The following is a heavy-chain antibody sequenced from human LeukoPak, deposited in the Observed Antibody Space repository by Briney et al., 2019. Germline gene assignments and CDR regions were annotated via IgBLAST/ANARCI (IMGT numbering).Heavy chain of an antibody. J-gene: IGHJ3*02. CDR2: INSDGSST. V-gene: IGHV3-74*01. CDR3: AREQGYCSSTSCYVGAFDI. D-gene: IGHD2-2*01. CDR1: GFTFSSYW. Sequence: GGSLRLSCAASGFTFSSYWMHWARQAPGKGLVWVSRINSDGSSTSYADSVKGRFTISRDNAKNTLYLQMNSLRAEDTAVYYCAREQGYCSSTSCYVGAFDIWGQGTMVTVSS.